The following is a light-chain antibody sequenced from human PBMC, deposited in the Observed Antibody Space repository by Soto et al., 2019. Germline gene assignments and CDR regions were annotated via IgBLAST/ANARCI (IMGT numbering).Light chain of an antibody. CDR3: KQYFNTPHT. CDR2: WAS. J-gene: IGKJ2*01. Sequence: DIVMTQSPDSLAVSLGERATINCKSSQSVFSNSKNKNYFAWYQQKPGQPPKLLIYWASTRESGVPDRFSGSGSGTDFTLTISSLQAEDVAVYYCKQYFNTPHTFGQGTKLAIK. V-gene: IGKV4-1*01. CDR1: QSVFSNSKNKNY.